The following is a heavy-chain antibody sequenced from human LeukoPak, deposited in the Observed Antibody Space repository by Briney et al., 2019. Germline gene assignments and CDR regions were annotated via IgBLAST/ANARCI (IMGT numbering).Heavy chain of an antibody. CDR1: GFTFSSYD. CDR3: AREANSGSYYGDFDY. Sequence: PGGSLRLSCAASGFTFSSYDMHWVRHATGKGLEWVSAIGTAGDTYYPGSVKGRFTISRENAKNSLYLQMNSLRAGDTAVYYRAREANSGSYYGDFDYWGQGTLVTVSS. J-gene: IGHJ4*02. D-gene: IGHD1-26*01. CDR2: IGTAGDT. V-gene: IGHV3-13*01.